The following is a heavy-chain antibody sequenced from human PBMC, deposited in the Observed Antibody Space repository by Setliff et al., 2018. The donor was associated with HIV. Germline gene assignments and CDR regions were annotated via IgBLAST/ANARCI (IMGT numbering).Heavy chain of an antibody. Sequence: ASVKVSCKASGYTFTGYYIHWVRQTPGHGLEWMGWIHPKTGGTDYAQKFQGGVTMTRDTSISAAYMDLSRLTSDDTAVFYCARAPYHYDGRGNDFNWFDPWGQGTLVTVPQ. CDR2: IHPKTGGT. V-gene: IGHV1-2*02. D-gene: IGHD3-22*01. CDR3: ARAPYHYDGRGNDFNWFDP. J-gene: IGHJ5*02. CDR1: GYTFTGYY.